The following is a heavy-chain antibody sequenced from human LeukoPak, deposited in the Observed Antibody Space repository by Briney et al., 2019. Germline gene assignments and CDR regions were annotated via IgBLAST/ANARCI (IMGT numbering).Heavy chain of an antibody. CDR3: ARDYGSGSYYISDY. CDR2: INPNSGDT. V-gene: IGHV1-2*02. CDR1: GYTFTGYY. Sequence: ASVKVSCKASGYTFTGYYMHWVRQAPGQGLQWMGWINPNSGDTGYAQKFQGRVTMTRDTSITTAYMELTNLRSDDTAVYYCARDYGSGSYYISDYWGQGTLVTVSS. D-gene: IGHD3-10*01. J-gene: IGHJ4*02.